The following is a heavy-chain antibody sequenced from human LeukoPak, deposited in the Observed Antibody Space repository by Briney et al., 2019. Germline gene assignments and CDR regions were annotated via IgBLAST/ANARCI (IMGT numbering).Heavy chain of an antibody. CDR1: GFTFGGSA. CDR3: ARDYYDSSGYTLRAN. D-gene: IGHD3-22*01. J-gene: IGHJ4*02. CDR2: IRSKANSYAT. Sequence: PGGSLRLSCAASGFTFGGSAMHWVRQASGKGLEWVGRIRSKANSYATAYAASVKGRFTISRDDSKNTAYLQMNSLRAEDTAVYYCARDYYDSSGYTLRANWGQGTLVTVSS. V-gene: IGHV3-73*01.